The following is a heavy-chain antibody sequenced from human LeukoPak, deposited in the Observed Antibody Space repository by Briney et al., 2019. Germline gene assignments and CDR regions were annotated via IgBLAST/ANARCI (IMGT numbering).Heavy chain of an antibody. V-gene: IGHV4-61*02. Sequence: SETLSLTCSVSGGFISSDSYYWTWIRQPAGEGLEWIGRTSTSGSTNYNPSLKSRVTISLDTSKNQFSLKLSSVTAADTAVYYCARAFWVRGVIIRNWFDPWGQGTLVTVSS. D-gene: IGHD3-10*01. CDR3: ARAFWVRGVIIRNWFDP. CDR1: GGFISSDSYY. CDR2: TSTSGST. J-gene: IGHJ5*02.